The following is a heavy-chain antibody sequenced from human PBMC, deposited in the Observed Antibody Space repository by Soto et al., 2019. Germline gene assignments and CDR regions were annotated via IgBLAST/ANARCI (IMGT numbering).Heavy chain of an antibody. CDR1: GFTFSSYS. V-gene: IGHV3-48*01. CDR3: AIDSLRYFDWSLFDY. J-gene: IGHJ4*02. D-gene: IGHD3-9*01. Sequence: PGGSLRLSCAASGFTFSSYSMNWVRQAPGKGLEWVSYISSSSSTIYYADSVKGRFTISRDNAKNSLYLQMNSLRAEDTAVYYCAIDSLRYFDWSLFDYWGQGTLVTVSS. CDR2: ISSSSSTI.